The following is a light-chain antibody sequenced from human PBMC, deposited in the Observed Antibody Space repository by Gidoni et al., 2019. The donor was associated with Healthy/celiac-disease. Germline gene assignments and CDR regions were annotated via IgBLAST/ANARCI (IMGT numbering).Light chain of an antibody. J-gene: IGLJ2*01. V-gene: IGLV2-14*01. Sequence: QSALTQPASVSGSPGPSITLYCTGTSSDVGGYNYVSWYPQHPGKAPKLMIYEVSNRPSGVSNRFSGSKSGNTASLTISGLQAEDEADYYCSSYTSSSTLVVFGGGTKLTVL. CDR3: SSYTSSSTLVV. CDR2: EVS. CDR1: SSDVGGYNY.